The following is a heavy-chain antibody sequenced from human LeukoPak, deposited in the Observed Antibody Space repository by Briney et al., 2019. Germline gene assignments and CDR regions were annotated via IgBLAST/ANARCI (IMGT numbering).Heavy chain of an antibody. CDR2: IYHSGST. V-gene: IGHV4-30-2*01. CDR1: GGSISSGGYY. J-gene: IGHJ6*02. CDR3: ARRSGSYYGYYYGMDV. D-gene: IGHD1-26*01. Sequence: SQTLSLTCTVSGGSISSGGYYWSWIRQPPGKGLEWIGYIYHSGSTYYNPSLKSRVTISVDTSKNQFSLKLSSVTAADTAVYYCARRSGSYYGYYYGMDVWGQGTTVTVSS.